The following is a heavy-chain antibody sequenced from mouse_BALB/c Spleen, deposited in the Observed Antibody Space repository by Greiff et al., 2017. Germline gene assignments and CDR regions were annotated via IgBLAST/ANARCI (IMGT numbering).Heavy chain of an antibody. V-gene: IGHV5-6-2*01. D-gene: IGHD2-1*01. CDR1: GFTFSSYY. CDR3: ARQGYGNYGGYFDV. CDR2: FNSNGGST. Sequence: EVQVVESGGGLVKLGGSLKLSCAASGFTFSSYYMSWVRQTPEKRLELVAAFNSNGGSTYYPDTVKGRFTISRDNAKNTLYLQMSSLKSEDTALYYCARQGYGNYGGYFDVWGAGTTVTVSS. J-gene: IGHJ1*01.